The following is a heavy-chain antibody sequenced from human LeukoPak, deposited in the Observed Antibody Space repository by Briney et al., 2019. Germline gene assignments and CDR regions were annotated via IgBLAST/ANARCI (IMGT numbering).Heavy chain of an antibody. CDR3: ARPQQSDSSGYYTDAFDI. D-gene: IGHD3-22*01. J-gene: IGHJ3*02. Sequence: SETLSLTCTVSGGSISSSSYYWGWIRQPPGKGLEWIGSIYYSGSTYYNPSLKSRVTISVDTSKNQFSPKLSSVTAADTAVYYCARPQQSDSSGYYTDAFDIWGQGTMVTVSS. V-gene: IGHV4-39*01. CDR2: IYYSGST. CDR1: GGSISSSSYY.